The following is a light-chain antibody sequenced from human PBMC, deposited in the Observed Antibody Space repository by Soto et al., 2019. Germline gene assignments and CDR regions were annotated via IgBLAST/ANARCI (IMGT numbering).Light chain of an antibody. CDR2: KTS. Sequence: EIVLTQSPATLSSFPGDRVTLSCRASQNINTRLAWYQHRPGQAPRLLIYKTSLRAAGIPARFSASGSGTDFTLTISDVQPEDFALYYCHQRQSWPRTFGQGTKVDI. CDR3: HQRQSWPRT. J-gene: IGKJ1*01. CDR1: QNINTR. V-gene: IGKV3-11*01.